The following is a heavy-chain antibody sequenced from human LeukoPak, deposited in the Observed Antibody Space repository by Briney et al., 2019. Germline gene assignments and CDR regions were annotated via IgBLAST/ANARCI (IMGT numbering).Heavy chain of an antibody. CDR2: IYTSGST. CDR1: GGFISSYY. CDR3: ARPRAYYDSSGYYNSDFDY. D-gene: IGHD3-22*01. V-gene: IGHV4-4*07. Sequence: SETLSLTCSVSGGFISSYYWSWIRQPAGKGLEWIGRIYTSGSTNYNPSLKSRVTMSVDTSKNQFSLNLSSVTAADTAVYYCARPRAYYDSSGYYNSDFDYWGQGTLVTVSS. J-gene: IGHJ4*02.